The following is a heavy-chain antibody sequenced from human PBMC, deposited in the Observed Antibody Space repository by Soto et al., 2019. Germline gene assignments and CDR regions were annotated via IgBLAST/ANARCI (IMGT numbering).Heavy chain of an antibody. CDR2: LSAHNGNT. J-gene: IGHJ4*02. D-gene: IGHD1-1*01. CDR1: GYTFTSYG. CDR3: ARGRYGDY. Sequence: QVHLVQSGAEVKKPGASVKVSCKASGYTFTSYGITWVRQAPGQGLEWMGWLSAHNGNTDYAQNLQGRVIVTRDTSTSTAYMELRSLRSDDTAVYYCARGRYGDYWGQGALVTVSS. V-gene: IGHV1-18*01.